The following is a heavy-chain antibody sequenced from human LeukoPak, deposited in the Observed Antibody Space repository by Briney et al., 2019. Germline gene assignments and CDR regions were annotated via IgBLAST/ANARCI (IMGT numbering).Heavy chain of an antibody. D-gene: IGHD6-19*01. V-gene: IGHV3-72*01. CDR2: GPARNKPNSCST. Sequence: GGSLRLSCEGSGFTFSDHHMDWVRQAPGMGLEWVGRGPARNKPNSCSTQYAASVRGSFTISRDDSKNSLYLQMISLTTEDMAMYYCVRVITTDRGWYTFDLWGQGVPVTVSS. CDR1: GFTFSDHH. CDR3: VRVITTDRGWYTFDL. J-gene: IGHJ4*02.